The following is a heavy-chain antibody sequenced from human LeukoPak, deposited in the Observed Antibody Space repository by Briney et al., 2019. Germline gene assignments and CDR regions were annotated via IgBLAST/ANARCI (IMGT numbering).Heavy chain of an antibody. CDR3: ARTKLYCSGGSCYSSLDY. CDR2: ISYSGST. V-gene: IGHV4-59*01. D-gene: IGHD2-15*01. Sequence: SETLSLTCTVSGGSISNYYWSWIRQPPGKGLEWVGYISYSGSTISNPSLKSRVTISVDTSKNQFSLKLTSVTAADTALYYCARTKLYCSGGSCYSSLDYWGQGTLVTVSS. CDR1: GGSISNYY. J-gene: IGHJ4*02.